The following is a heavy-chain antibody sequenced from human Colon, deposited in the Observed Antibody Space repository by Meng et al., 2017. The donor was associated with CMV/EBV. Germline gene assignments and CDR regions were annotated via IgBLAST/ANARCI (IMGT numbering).Heavy chain of an antibody. CDR3: AKLGNYYDTSGYTI. CDR1: GFAFSYSE. J-gene: IGHJ4*02. Sequence: GESLKISCAASGFAFSYSEMNWVRQAPGKGLEWVAYISSSGRDIYYADSVKGRFTISRDNAKNSLYLQMNSLRADDTAVYYCAKLGNYYDTSGYTIWGQGTPVTVSS. D-gene: IGHD3-22*01. V-gene: IGHV3-48*03. CDR2: ISSSGRDI.